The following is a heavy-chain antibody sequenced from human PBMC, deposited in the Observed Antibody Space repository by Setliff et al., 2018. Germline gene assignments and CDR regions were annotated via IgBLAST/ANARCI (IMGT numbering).Heavy chain of an antibody. Sequence: SETLSLTCSVSGASISGYYWSWIRQSPTKGLEWIGSLYYSGTTSYNPSLKSRVTMSADTSKGQFFLKLSSVTTADTALYYCAREGDTSGYYYGGGFDYWGQGIPVTVSS. CDR3: AREGDTSGYYYGGGFDY. CDR2: LYYSGTT. J-gene: IGHJ4*02. V-gene: IGHV4-59*01. D-gene: IGHD3-22*01. CDR1: GASISGYY.